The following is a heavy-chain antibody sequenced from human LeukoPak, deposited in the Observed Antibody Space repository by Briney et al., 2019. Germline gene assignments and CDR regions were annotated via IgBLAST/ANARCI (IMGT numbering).Heavy chain of an antibody. J-gene: IGHJ4*02. V-gene: IGHV1-2*02. CDR1: GYTFTGYY. D-gene: IGHD3-16*02. CDR2: INPNSGVT. Sequence: GASVKVSCKASGYTFTGYYMHWVRQAPGQGLEWMGWINPNSGVTNYAQKFQGRVTMTRDTSISTAYMELSRLRSDDTAVYYCARGPGDYVWGSYRPFDYWGQGTLVTVSS. CDR3: ARGPGDYVWGSYRPFDY.